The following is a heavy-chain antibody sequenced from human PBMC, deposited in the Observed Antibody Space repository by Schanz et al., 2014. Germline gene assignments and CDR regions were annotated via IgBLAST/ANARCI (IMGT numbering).Heavy chain of an antibody. CDR1: GFTLSNSD. Sequence: VQLVESGGGVVQPGGSLRLSCAASGFTLSNSDMHWVRQGTGKGLEWVSTIGYLGDTYYPDSVKDRFTVSRDNSKNTVYLQMNRLRAGDTAVYYCARGTDWNLHYWGQGALVTVSS. J-gene: IGHJ4*02. CDR2: IGYLGDT. CDR3: ARGTDWNLHY. D-gene: IGHD1-1*01. V-gene: IGHV3-13*01.